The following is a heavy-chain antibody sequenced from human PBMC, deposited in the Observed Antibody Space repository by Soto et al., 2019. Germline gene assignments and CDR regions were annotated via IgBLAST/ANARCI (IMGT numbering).Heavy chain of an antibody. CDR1: GYHFTKYW. Sequence: GVSMRISCQGSGYHFTKYWIGWVRKIPGKGLEWMAIIYPDESDTRYSPSFQGQVTISADKSISTAYLQWSSLKASDTAMYYCVRMGFSGGGYLSYYYYGMDIWGQGTTVTVSS. D-gene: IGHD5-12*01. CDR3: VRMGFSGGGYLSYYYYGMDI. CDR2: IYPDESDT. V-gene: IGHV5-51*01. J-gene: IGHJ6*02.